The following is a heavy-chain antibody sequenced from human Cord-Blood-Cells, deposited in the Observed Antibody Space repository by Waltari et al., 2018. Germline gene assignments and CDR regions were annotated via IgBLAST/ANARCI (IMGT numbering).Heavy chain of an antibody. Sequence: QVQLVQSGAEVKKPGASVKVSCTASGYTFTGYSMHWVRQAPGQGLEWMGWINPNSGGTNYAQKFQGRVTMTRDTSISTAYMELSRLRSDDTAVYYCARDRGVVPAAFDYWGQGTLVTVSS. CDR3: ARDRGVVPAAFDY. D-gene: IGHD2-2*01. CDR1: GYTFTGYS. CDR2: INPNSGGT. J-gene: IGHJ4*02. V-gene: IGHV1-2*02.